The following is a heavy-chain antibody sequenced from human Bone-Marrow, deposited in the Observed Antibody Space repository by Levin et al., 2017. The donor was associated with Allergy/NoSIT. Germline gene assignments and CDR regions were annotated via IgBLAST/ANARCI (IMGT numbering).Heavy chain of an antibody. CDR3: ARGGASSNDY. CDR2: VDPTRGDS. Sequence: PKASVKVSCKISGYTFTDYYIHWFRQTPGQGLEWIGWVDPTRGDSKFAEKFHARVVLTRNSSTSTAYLELGRLRSDDTAVYYCARGGASSNDYWGQGTLVTVSS. CDR1: GYTFTDYY. V-gene: IGHV1-2*02. J-gene: IGHJ4*02. D-gene: IGHD6-13*01.